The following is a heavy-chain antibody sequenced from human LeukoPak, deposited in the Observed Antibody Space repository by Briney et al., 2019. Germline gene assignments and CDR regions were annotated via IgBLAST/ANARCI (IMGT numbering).Heavy chain of an antibody. CDR2: INPSGGST. V-gene: IGHV1-46*01. D-gene: IGHD6-13*01. CDR3: ARGPLSSSWYYYYYMDV. Sequence: GASVKVSCKASGYTFTSYYMHWVRQAPGQGLEWMGIINPSGGSTSYAQKFQGRVTMTRDMSTSTVYMELSSLRSEDTAVYYCARGPLSSSWYYYYYMDVWGKGTTVTISS. J-gene: IGHJ6*03. CDR1: GYTFTSYY.